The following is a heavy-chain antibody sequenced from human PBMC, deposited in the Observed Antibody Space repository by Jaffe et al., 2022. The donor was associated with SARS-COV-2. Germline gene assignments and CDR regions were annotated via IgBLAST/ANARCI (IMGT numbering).Heavy chain of an antibody. CDR1: GGSFSGYY. Sequence: QVQLQQWGAGLLKPSETLSLTCAVYGGSFSGYYWSWIRQPPGKGLEWIGEINHSGSTNYNPSLKSRVTISVDTSKNQFSLKLSSVTAADTAVYYCARGLSLGETWGWFDPWGQGTLVTVSS. D-gene: IGHD3-10*01. V-gene: IGHV4-34*01. CDR2: INHSGST. CDR3: ARGLSLGETWGWFDP. J-gene: IGHJ5*02.